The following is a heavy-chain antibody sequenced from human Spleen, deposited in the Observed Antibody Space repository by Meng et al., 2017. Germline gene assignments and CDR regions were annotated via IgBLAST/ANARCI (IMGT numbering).Heavy chain of an antibody. CDR1: GGSISSGCYC. Sequence: VHLQARGRRLVKPASTLSLPCTVAGGSISSGCYCWSWVRQHPGKGLEWIGYIYYSASTHYNPSLKSRVTMSIDTSKNHFSLKVTSVTAADTAVYYCARDRSGYANYDYWGQGTLVTVSS. CDR2: IYYSAST. CDR3: ARDRSGYANYDY. D-gene: IGHD6-25*01. J-gene: IGHJ4*02. V-gene: IGHV4-31*03.